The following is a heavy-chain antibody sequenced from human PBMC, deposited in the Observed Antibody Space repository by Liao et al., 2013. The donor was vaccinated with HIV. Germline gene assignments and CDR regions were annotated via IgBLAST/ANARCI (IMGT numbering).Heavy chain of an antibody. CDR2: INHSGSA. CDR3: ARSEGYIYGXAHFDY. V-gene: IGHV4-34*01. J-gene: IGHJ4*02. D-gene: IGHD5-18*01. Sequence: QVQLQQWGAGLLKPSETLSLTCAVYGGSFSGYYWSWIRQPPGKGLEWIGEINHSGSANYNPSLKSRVTISLDTSKNQFSLKLSSVTAADTAVYYCARSEGYIYGXAHFDYWGQGTLVTVSS. CDR1: GGSFSGYY.